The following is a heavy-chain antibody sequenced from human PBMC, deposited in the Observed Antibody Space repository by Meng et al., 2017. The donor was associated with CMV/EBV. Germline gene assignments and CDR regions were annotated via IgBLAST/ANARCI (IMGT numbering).Heavy chain of an antibody. Sequence: QVQLVQCAGEVKKPGSSVKVSCKTSGGTFSTFAISWVRQAPGEGLEWMGGIIPVFETANYAERFQDRVTITADDSTTTAYMELSSLRADDTALYFCARGGDSWYSDYWGQGTLVTVSS. CDR1: GGTFSTFA. D-gene: IGHD1-26*01. CDR3: ARGGDSWYSDY. J-gene: IGHJ4*02. CDR2: IIPVFETA. V-gene: IGHV1-69*12.